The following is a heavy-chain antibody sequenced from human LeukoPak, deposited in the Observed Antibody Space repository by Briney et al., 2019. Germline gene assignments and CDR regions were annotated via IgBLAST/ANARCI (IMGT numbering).Heavy chain of an antibody. CDR3: AKDRDDILTGSSFDY. Sequence: PGGSLRLSCGASGFTFDDYAMHWVRQGPGKGLEWVSGISWNSVATGYAASVRGRFTISRDNAKNSLYLQMNSLRAEDTALYYCAKDRDDILTGSSFDYWGQGTLVTVSS. CDR2: ISWNSVAT. CDR1: GFTFDDYA. J-gene: IGHJ4*02. D-gene: IGHD3-9*01. V-gene: IGHV3-9*01.